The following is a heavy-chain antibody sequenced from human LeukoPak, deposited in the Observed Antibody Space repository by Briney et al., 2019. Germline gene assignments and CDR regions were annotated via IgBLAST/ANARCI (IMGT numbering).Heavy chain of an antibody. CDR2: IYYSGST. J-gene: IGHJ4*02. CDR1: GGSISSYY. Sequence: TSETLSLTRTVSGGSISSYYWSWIRQPPGKGLEWIGYIYYSGSTNYNPSLKSRVTISVDTSKNQFSLKLSSVTAADTAVYYCARHLDTAMVQFDYWGQGTLVTVSS. CDR3: ARHLDTAMVQFDY. V-gene: IGHV4-59*08. D-gene: IGHD5-18*01.